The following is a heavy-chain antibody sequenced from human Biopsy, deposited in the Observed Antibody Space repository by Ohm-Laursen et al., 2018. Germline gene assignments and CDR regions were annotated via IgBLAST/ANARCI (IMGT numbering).Heavy chain of an antibody. D-gene: IGHD2-15*01. J-gene: IGHJ4*02. CDR2: IIPIFDTA. CDR3: ASDLLGREGYCGGRNCQIAY. CDR1: GGTLSNYA. Sequence: SVKVSCKTSGGTLSNYAINWVRQAPGQGLEWMGGIIPIFDTANYAQKFQDRVTITADKSTFTAYMELSSLRSEDAAVYYCASDLLGREGYCGGRNCQIAYWGQGTLVTVSS. V-gene: IGHV1-69*06.